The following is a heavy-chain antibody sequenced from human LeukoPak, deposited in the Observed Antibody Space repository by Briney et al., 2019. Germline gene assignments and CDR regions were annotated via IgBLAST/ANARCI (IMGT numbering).Heavy chain of an antibody. D-gene: IGHD3-10*01. CDR1: GFTFDDYA. CDR2: ISWNSGSI. CDR3: AKSPTGMVRGEYYFGY. V-gene: IGHV3-9*01. Sequence: QPGRSLRLSCAASGFTFDDYAMHWVRQAPGKGLEWVSGISWNSGSIGYADSVKGRFTISRDNAKNSLYLQMNSLRAEDTALYYCAKSPTGMVRGEYYFGYWGQGTLVTVSS. J-gene: IGHJ4*02.